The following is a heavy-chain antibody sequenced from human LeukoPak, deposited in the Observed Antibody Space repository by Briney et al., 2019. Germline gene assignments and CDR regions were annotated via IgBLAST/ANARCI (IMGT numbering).Heavy chain of an antibody. CDR2: IYHSGST. CDR1: GYSISSGYY. D-gene: IGHD1-26*01. J-gene: IGHJ5*02. V-gene: IGHV4-38-2*02. CDR3: ARDGSIVGARPGA. Sequence: SETLSLTCTVSGYSISSGYYWGWIRQPPGKGLEWIGSIYHSGSTYYNPSLKSRVTISVDTSKNQFSLKLSSVTAADTAVYYCARDGSIVGARPGAWGQGTLVTVSS.